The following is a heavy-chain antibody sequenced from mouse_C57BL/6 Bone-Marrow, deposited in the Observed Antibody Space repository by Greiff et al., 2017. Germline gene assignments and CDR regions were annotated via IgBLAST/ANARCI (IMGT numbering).Heavy chain of an antibody. CDR3: ARCGYRPEFAY. CDR2: IDPSDSYT. CDR1: GYTFTSYW. D-gene: IGHD1-3*01. J-gene: IGHJ3*01. Sequence: QVQLQQPGAELVKPGASVKLSCKASGYTFTSYWMQWVKQRPGQGLEWIGEIDPSDSYTNYNQKFKGKATLTVDTSSSTAYMQLSSLTSEDSAVYCCARCGYRPEFAYWGQGTLVTVSA. V-gene: IGHV1-50*01.